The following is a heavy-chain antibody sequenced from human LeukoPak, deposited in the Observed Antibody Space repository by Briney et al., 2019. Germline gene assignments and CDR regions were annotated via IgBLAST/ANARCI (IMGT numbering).Heavy chain of an antibody. D-gene: IGHD3-22*01. J-gene: IGHJ4*02. CDR3: AKVDTMIVVVGFDY. Sequence: GGSLRLSCAASGFTFSSYWMHWVRQAPGKGLVWVSRINSDGSSTSYADSVKGRFTISRDNSKNTLYLQMNSLRAEDTAVYYCAKVDTMIVVVGFDYWGQGTLVTVSS. V-gene: IGHV3-74*01. CDR1: GFTFSSYW. CDR2: INSDGSST.